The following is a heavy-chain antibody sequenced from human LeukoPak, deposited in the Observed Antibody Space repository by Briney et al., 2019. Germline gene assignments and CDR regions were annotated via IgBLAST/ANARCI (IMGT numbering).Heavy chain of an antibody. V-gene: IGHV3-21*01. CDR2: ISSSSSYI. D-gene: IGHD3-3*01. Sequence: GGSLRLSCAASGFTFSSYSMNWVRQAPGKGLEWVSSISSSSSYIYYADSVKGRFTISRDNAKNSLYLQMNSLRAEDTAVYYCARTVLRFLEWLPDNWFDPWGQGTLVTVSS. CDR1: GFTFSSYS. J-gene: IGHJ5*02. CDR3: ARTVLRFLEWLPDNWFDP.